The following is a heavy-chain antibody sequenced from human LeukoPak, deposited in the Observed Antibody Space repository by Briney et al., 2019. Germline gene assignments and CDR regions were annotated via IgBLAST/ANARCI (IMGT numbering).Heavy chain of an antibody. D-gene: IGHD6-6*01. J-gene: IGHJ4*02. Sequence: GGSLRLSCAASGFTFSSYWMSWVRQAPGKGLEWVANIKQDGSEKNYVDSVKGRFTIPRDNAKNSLYLQMNSLRAEDTAVYYCARDPGLYSSSSLIDYWGQGTLITVSS. CDR3: ARDPGLYSSSSLIDY. CDR1: GFTFSSYW. V-gene: IGHV3-7*03. CDR2: IKQDGSEK.